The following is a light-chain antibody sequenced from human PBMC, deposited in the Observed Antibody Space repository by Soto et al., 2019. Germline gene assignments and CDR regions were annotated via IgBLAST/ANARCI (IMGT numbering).Light chain of an antibody. CDR3: QQSYSHLIT. Sequence: DIQMTQSPSSLSASVGDRVTITCRASQGISNYLAWYQQKPGKVPKLLIYAASTLQSGVPPRFSGGGSGTDFTLTINGLQPEDFATYYCQQSYSHLITFGQGTRLEIK. V-gene: IGKV1-27*01. J-gene: IGKJ5*01. CDR1: QGISNY. CDR2: AAS.